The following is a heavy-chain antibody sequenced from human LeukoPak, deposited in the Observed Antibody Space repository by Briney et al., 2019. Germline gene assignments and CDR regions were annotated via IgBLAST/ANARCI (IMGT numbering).Heavy chain of an antibody. CDR3: ARELGTKFDY. CDR2: IRYDGSNK. J-gene: IGHJ4*02. V-gene: IGHV3-30*02. D-gene: IGHD7-27*01. Sequence: GGSLRLSCAASGFTFSRFGMHWVRQAPGKGLEWAAFIRYDGSNKHYADSVKGRFTISRDNSKNTMYLQMNSLRTEDTAVYYCARELGTKFDYWGQGTLVTVSS. CDR1: GFTFSRFG.